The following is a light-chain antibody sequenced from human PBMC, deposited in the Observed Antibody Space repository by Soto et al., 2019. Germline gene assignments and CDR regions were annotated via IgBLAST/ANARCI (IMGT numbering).Light chain of an antibody. Sequence: VVTQEPSLSVSPAGTVTLTCGLNSGSVSTDNFPSWYQQTPGQPPRTLIYSTNTRSSGVPDRFSGSILGNKAALTITGAQADDESDYYCVLYMDRGIAMFGGGTKLTVL. CDR2: STN. J-gene: IGLJ3*02. CDR3: VLYMDRGIAM. V-gene: IGLV8-61*01. CDR1: SGSVSTDNF.